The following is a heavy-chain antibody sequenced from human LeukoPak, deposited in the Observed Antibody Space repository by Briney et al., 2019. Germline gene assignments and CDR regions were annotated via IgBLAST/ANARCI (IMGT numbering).Heavy chain of an antibody. CDR1: GYTFTSYA. Sequence: ASVKVSCKASGYTFTSYAMHWVRQAPGQRLEWMGWINAGNGNTKYSQEFQGRVTITRDTSASTAYMELSSLRSEDMAVYYCARERPFSYPGTVGATEFDPWGQGTLVTVSS. CDR3: ARERPFSYPGTVGATEFDP. CDR2: INAGNGNT. J-gene: IGHJ5*02. V-gene: IGHV1-3*03. D-gene: IGHD1-26*01.